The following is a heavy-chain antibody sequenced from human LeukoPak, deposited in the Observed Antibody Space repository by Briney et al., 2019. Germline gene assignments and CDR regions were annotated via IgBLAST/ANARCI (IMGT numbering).Heavy chain of an antibody. Sequence: SETLSLTCTVSGGSISSSSYYWGWIRQPPGKGLEWIGSIYYSGSTYYNPSLKSRVTISVDTSKNQFSLKLSSMTAADTAVYYCARSIVGATLDYWGQGTLVTVSS. D-gene: IGHD1-26*01. CDR1: GGSISSSSYY. CDR3: ARSIVGATLDY. CDR2: IYYSGST. J-gene: IGHJ4*02. V-gene: IGHV4-39*07.